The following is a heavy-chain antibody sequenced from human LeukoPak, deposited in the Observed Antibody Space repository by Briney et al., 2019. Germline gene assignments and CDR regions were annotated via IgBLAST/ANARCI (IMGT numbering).Heavy chain of an antibody. J-gene: IGHJ6*02. V-gene: IGHV4-4*07. CDR3: ARGPRIAAAGQNYYYYGMDV. CDR2: IYSSGNT. D-gene: IGHD6-13*01. Sequence: SETLSLTCTVSGGSMTSYYWSWIRQPAGKGLEWIGRIYSSGNTNYNPSLKSRVTMSVDTSKNQFSLKLNSVTAADTAVYYCARGPRIAAAGQNYYYYGMDVWGQGTTVTVSS. CDR1: GGSMTSYY.